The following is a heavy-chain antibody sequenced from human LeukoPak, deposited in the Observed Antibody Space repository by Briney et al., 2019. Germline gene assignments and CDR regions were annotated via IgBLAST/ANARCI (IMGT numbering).Heavy chain of an antibody. J-gene: IGHJ4*02. CDR2: INDSGEGT. CDR1: GITFRTYA. CDR3: AKDKAPGSWHTPSYF. D-gene: IGHD6-13*01. V-gene: IGHV3-23*01. Sequence: GYLRLSCAAFGITFRTYAMSWVRQAPGKGLEWCSGINDSGEGTYYAESVKGRFTISTDNSKNTVFLQMNSLRADDTAKYYCAKDKAPGSWHTPSYFWGQGTLVTVSS.